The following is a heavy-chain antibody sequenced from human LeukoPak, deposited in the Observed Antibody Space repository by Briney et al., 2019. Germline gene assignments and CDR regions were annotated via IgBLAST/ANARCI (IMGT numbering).Heavy chain of an antibody. J-gene: IGHJ5*02. D-gene: IGHD2-8*02. V-gene: IGHV1-18*01. Sequence: ALVKVSCKAYDYTFASYGISWVRQAPGQGPEWMGWINPNNGNTRYAENLQGRVTMTTDISTNTAYMELRSLISDDTAIYYCARDFTPTHCTAPNCPRGGWFDPWGQGTLVTVSS. CDR3: ARDFTPTHCTAPNCPRGGWFDP. CDR2: INPNNGNT. CDR1: DYTFASYG.